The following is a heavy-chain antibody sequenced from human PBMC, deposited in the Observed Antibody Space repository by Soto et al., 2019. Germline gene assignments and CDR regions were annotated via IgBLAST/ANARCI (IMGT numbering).Heavy chain of an antibody. V-gene: IGHV3-64D*08. Sequence: GSLRLSCSASGFTFSSYAMHWVRQAPGKGLEYVSAISSNGGSTYYADSVKGRFTISRDNSKNTLYLQMSSLRAEDTAVYYCVKDSFDYGGTGDYWGQGTLVTVSS. CDR3: VKDSFDYGGTGDY. CDR2: ISSNGGST. CDR1: GFTFSSYA. J-gene: IGHJ4*02. D-gene: IGHD4-17*01.